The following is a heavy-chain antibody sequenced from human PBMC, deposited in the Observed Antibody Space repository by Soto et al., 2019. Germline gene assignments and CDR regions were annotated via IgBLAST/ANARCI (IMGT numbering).Heavy chain of an antibody. CDR1: GFDLRSYW. V-gene: IGHV3-7*01. CDR2: IKEDGSEE. CDR3: ARDIGFDYVD. D-gene: IGHD3-16*01. J-gene: IGHJ4*02. Sequence: GGSLRLSCEASGFDLRSYWMSWVRQAPGKGLEWVANIKEDGSEEFYVDSVKGRFTISRDNAKNSLYLQMNSLSAEDTGVYFCARDIGFDYVDWGQGTLVTVSS.